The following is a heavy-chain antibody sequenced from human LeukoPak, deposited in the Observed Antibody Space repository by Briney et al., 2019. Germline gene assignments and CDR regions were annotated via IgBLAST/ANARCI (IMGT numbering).Heavy chain of an antibody. Sequence: GGSLRLSCAASGFTFSSYAMSWVRQAPGKGLEWVSAISGSGGTTYYADSVKGRFTISRDNSKNTLYLQMNSLRAEDTAVYYCAKEEYDILTAYSDYWGQGTLVTASS. CDR3: AKEEYDILTAYSDY. CDR2: ISGSGGTT. CDR1: GFTFSSYA. J-gene: IGHJ4*02. V-gene: IGHV3-23*01. D-gene: IGHD3-9*01.